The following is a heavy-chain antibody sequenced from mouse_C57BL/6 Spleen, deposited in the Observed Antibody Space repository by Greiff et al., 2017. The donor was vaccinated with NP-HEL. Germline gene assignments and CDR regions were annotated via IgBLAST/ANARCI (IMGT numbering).Heavy chain of an antibody. CDR1: GYTFTDYY. D-gene: IGHD2-2*01. V-gene: IGHV1-26*01. Sequence: EVQLQQSGPELVKPGASVKISCKASGYTFTDYYMNWVKQSHGKSLEWIGDINPNNGGTSYNQKFKGKATLTVDKSSSTAYMELRSLTSEDSAVYYCARRGLYGYDGTGYDWGQGTTLTVSS. CDR3: ARRGLYGYDGTGYD. J-gene: IGHJ2*01. CDR2: INPNNGGT.